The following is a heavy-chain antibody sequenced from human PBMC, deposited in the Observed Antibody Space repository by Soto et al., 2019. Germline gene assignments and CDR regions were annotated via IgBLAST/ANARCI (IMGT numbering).Heavy chain of an antibody. CDR1: GYSFTSYW. Sequence: GESLKISCKGSGYSFTSYWIGWVRQMPGKGLEWMGIIYPGDSDTRYSPSFQGQVTISADKSISTAYLQWSSLKASDTAMYYCARFTPLSYARDRYFDYWGQGTLVTVSS. CDR2: IYPGDSDT. D-gene: IGHD5-18*01. CDR3: ARFTPLSYARDRYFDY. V-gene: IGHV5-51*01. J-gene: IGHJ4*02.